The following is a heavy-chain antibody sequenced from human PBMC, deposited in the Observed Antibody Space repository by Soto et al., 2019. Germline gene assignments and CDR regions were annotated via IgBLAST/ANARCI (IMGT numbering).Heavy chain of an antibody. D-gene: IGHD3-16*01. CDR1: GFTFSSYE. J-gene: IGHJ6*02. CDR2: ISTSGDTI. Sequence: GGSLRLSCAASGFTFSSYEMNWVRQAPGKGLEWVSFISTSGDTIYYADSVKGRFTISRDKAKNSVYLQMTSLRAEDTAVYYCARDRKDYYETTQTYHYYGMDVWGQGTTVTVSS. V-gene: IGHV3-48*03. CDR3: ARDRKDYYETTQTYHYYGMDV.